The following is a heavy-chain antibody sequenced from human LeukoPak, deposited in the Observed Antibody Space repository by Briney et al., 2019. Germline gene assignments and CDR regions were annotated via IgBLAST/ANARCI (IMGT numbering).Heavy chain of an antibody. J-gene: IGHJ4*02. CDR2: IQFDGSHK. CDR3: TRSAYCTGGTCYSKTFDY. V-gene: IGHV3-30*02. CDR1: GFNYRNYA. D-gene: IGHD2-15*01. Sequence: GGSLRLSCAASGFNYRNYAMHWVRQAPGKEPEWVALIQFDGSHKYYADSVKGRFTISRDNSRDTLSLQMSSLRAEDTAVYYCTRSAYCTGGTCYSKTFDYWGQGTLVTVSS.